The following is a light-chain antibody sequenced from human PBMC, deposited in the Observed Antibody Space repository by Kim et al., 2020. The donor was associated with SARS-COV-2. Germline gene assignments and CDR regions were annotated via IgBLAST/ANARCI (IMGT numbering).Light chain of an antibody. CDR3: QQYNNLPPST. Sequence: EIVMTQSPATLSVSPGERATLSCRASQSVSSNLAWYQQKPDQAPRLLIYGASTRATGIPARFSGSVSGTEFTLTISSLQSEDFAVYYCQQYNNLPPSTFGPGTKVDIK. CDR2: GAS. V-gene: IGKV3-15*01. J-gene: IGKJ3*01. CDR1: QSVSSN.